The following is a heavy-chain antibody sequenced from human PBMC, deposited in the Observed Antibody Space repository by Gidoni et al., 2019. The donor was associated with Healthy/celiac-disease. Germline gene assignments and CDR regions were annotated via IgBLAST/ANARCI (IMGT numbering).Heavy chain of an antibody. CDR3: ARDSPRGSGSQDY. CDR1: GFPFSSYG. Sequence: QVQLVESGGGVVQPGRSLRLSCAASGFPFSSYGMHWVRQAPGKGLGWVAVIWYDGSNKYYADSVKGRFTISRDNSKNTLYLQMNSLRAEDTAVYYCARDSPRGSGSQDYWGQGTLVTVSS. J-gene: IGHJ4*02. V-gene: IGHV3-33*01. D-gene: IGHD3-10*01. CDR2: IWYDGSNK.